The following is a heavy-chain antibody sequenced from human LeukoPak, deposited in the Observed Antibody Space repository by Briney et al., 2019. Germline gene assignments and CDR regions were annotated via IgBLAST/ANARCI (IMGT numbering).Heavy chain of an antibody. V-gene: IGHV3-48*01. CDR1: GFTFSSYA. CDR2: IGLITTTT. J-gene: IGHJ6*02. CDR3: ARDTREGFDV. Sequence: GGSLRLSRAASGFTFSSYAMYWVRQTPGRGLEWLSYIGLITTTTSYADSVEGRFTISRDNAKNSLFLQMNSLKVDDTAVYFCARDTREGFDVWGLGTTVTVSS.